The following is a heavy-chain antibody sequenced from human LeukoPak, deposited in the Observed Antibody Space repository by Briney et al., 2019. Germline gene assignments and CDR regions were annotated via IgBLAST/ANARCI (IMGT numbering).Heavy chain of an antibody. CDR2: INPNNGDT. Sequence: ASVKVSCKASGYTFTDFYMQWVRQAPGQGLEWMGWINPNNGDTKYAQKFLSRVTMTRDTSTTTAYMELSRLRSDDTAVYYCARDPGTVYYSNNFDYWGQGTLVTVSS. D-gene: IGHD3-22*01. J-gene: IGHJ4*02. CDR1: GYTFTDFY. V-gene: IGHV1-2*02. CDR3: ARDPGTVYYSNNFDY.